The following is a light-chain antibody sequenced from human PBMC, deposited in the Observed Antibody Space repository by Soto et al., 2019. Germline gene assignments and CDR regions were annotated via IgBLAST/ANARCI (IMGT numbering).Light chain of an antibody. CDR2: GKS. Sequence: VLRQNEGNLGLTPGKVDPVCRRASQSVSFSSLAWYQHKPGRAPRLLIYGKSSRATGIPDRFSGCESETDFTLTLSTLEPGGFSVYFCQQRYSGPSTYGQGTRLEI. CDR1: QSVSFSS. V-gene: IGKV3-20*01. CDR3: QQRYSGPST. J-gene: IGKJ5*01.